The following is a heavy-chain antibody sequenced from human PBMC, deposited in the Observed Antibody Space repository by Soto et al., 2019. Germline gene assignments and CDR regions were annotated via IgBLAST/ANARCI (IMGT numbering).Heavy chain of an antibody. CDR1: GFTFSSYA. J-gene: IGHJ4*02. CDR3: AKVGGYNYWNYFDY. Sequence: LGGSLRLSCAASGFTFSSYAMSWVRQAPGKGLEWVSAISGSGGSTYYADSVKGRFTISRDNSKNTLYLQMNSLRAEDTAVYYCAKVGGYNYWNYFDYWGQGTLVTVSS. V-gene: IGHV3-23*01. CDR2: ISGSGGST. D-gene: IGHD5-12*01.